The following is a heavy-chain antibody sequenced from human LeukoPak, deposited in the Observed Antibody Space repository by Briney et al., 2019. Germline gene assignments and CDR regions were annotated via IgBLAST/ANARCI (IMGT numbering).Heavy chain of an antibody. CDR2: IIPIFGTA. CDR1: GGTFSSYA. CDR3: ARGFLLGFCSSTSCYGVDY. J-gene: IGHJ4*02. V-gene: IGHV1-69*05. Sequence: GASVKVSCKASGGTFSSYAISWVRQAPGQGLEWMGGIIPIFGTANYAQKFQGRVTITTDESTSTAYMELSSLRSEDTAVYYCARGFLLGFCSSTSCYGVDYWGQGTLVTVSS. D-gene: IGHD2-2*01.